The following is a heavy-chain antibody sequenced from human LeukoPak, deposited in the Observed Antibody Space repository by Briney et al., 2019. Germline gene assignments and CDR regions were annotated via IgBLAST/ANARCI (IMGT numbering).Heavy chain of an antibody. D-gene: IGHD1-26*01. V-gene: IGHV3-23*01. CDR3: AKDPSSAIVGATRPFDY. CDR1: GFTFSSYA. J-gene: IGHJ4*02. Sequence: GGSLRLSCAASGFTFSSYAMSWVRQAPGKGLEWVSAISGSGGSTYYADSVKGRFTISRDNSKNTLYLQMNSLRAEDTAVYYCAKDPSSAIVGATRPFDYWGQGTLVTVSS. CDR2: ISGSGGST.